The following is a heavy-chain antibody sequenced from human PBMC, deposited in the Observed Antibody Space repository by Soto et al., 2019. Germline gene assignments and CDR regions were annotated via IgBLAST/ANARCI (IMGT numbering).Heavy chain of an antibody. Sequence: GASVKVSCKASGYTFTSYGISWVRQAPGQGLEWMGWISAYNGNTNYAQKLQGRVTMTTDTSTSTAYMELRSLRSDDTAVYYCARTELRSPSPFSYFDYWGQGTLVTVSS. V-gene: IGHV1-18*01. J-gene: IGHJ4*02. CDR3: ARTELRSPSPFSYFDY. CDR2: ISAYNGNT. D-gene: IGHD3-3*01. CDR1: GYTFTSYG.